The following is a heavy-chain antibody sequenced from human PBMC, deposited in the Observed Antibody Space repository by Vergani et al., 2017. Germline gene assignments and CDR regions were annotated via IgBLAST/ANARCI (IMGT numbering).Heavy chain of an antibody. CDR2: LYNSGVT. D-gene: IGHD3-10*01. Sequence: EVQLVESGGGLVQPGGSLRLSCEASDFTVSDSYMNWVRQAPGKGLEWLSTLYNSGVTYYADSVKGRFTISRDDSQNTIFLHMNNLRREDTALYYCARVGIGELCGACDLWGQGTMVAVSS. CDR3: ARVGIGELCGACDL. J-gene: IGHJ3*01. V-gene: IGHV3-66*02. CDR1: DFTVSDSY.